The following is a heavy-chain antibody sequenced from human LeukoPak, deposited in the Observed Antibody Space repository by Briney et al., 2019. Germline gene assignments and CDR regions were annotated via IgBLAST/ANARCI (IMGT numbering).Heavy chain of an antibody. CDR3: ARFDSSGYYFDY. Sequence: GGSLRLSCGVSGFTVSSYSMHWVRQAPGQGLEWVAVMSYDGTNKYYADSVKGRFTISRDNSKNTLYLQMNNLRAQDTAVYYCARFDSSGYYFDYWGQGTLVTVSS. J-gene: IGHJ4*02. CDR2: MSYDGTNK. V-gene: IGHV3-30-3*01. D-gene: IGHD3-22*01. CDR1: GFTVSSYS.